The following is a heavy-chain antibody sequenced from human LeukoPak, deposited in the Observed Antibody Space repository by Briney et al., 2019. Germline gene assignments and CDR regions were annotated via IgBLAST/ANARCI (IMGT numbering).Heavy chain of an antibody. V-gene: IGHV3-11*01. Sequence: GGSLRLSCAASGFTFSDYYMSWIRQAPGKGLEWVSYISSSGSTIYYADSVKGRFAISRDTSKNTLYLQMNSLRVEDTAVYYCAKTSPGYTYGLLDYWGRGTLVTVSS. CDR2: ISSSGSTI. J-gene: IGHJ4*02. D-gene: IGHD5-18*01. CDR1: GFTFSDYY. CDR3: AKTSPGYTYGLLDY.